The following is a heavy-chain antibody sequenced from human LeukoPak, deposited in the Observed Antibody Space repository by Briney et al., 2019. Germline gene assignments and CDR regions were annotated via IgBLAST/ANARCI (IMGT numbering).Heavy chain of an antibody. J-gene: IGHJ3*02. Sequence: GGSLRLSCEASGFTFSSYAMHWVRQAPGKGLEWVAVISYDGSNKYYADSLKGRFTISRDNSKNTLYLQMNSLRAEDTAVYYCARSAIAAAGEWAFDIWGQGTMVTVSS. CDR2: ISYDGSNK. D-gene: IGHD6-13*01. CDR3: ARSAIAAAGEWAFDI. V-gene: IGHV3-30*01. CDR1: GFTFSSYA.